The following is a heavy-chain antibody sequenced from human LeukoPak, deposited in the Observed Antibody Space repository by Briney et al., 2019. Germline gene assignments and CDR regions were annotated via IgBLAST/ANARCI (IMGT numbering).Heavy chain of an antibody. D-gene: IGHD3-10*01. CDR3: ARAATGFEFDY. J-gene: IGHJ4*02. Sequence: GGSLRLSCAASGFTFSSYGMHWVRQAPGKGLEWVAVIWYDGSNKYYADSVKGRFTISRDNSKNTLYLQMYSLRAEDTAVYYCARAATGFEFDYWGQGTLVTVSS. CDR2: IWYDGSNK. V-gene: IGHV3-33*01. CDR1: GFTFSSYG.